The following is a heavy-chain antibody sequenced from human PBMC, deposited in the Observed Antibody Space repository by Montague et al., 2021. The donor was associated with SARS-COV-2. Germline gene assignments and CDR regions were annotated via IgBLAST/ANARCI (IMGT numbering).Heavy chain of an antibody. CDR2: ISSSSSYI. V-gene: IGHV3-21*01. D-gene: IGHD3-22*01. J-gene: IGHJ4*02. Sequence: SLRLSCAASGFTFSSYSMNWVRQAPGKGLEWVSSISSSSSYIYYADSXXGRFTISRDNAKNSLYLQMNSLRAEDTAVYYCARDLTEYYYDSSGFTRYFDYWGQGTLVTVSS. CDR3: ARDLTEYYYDSSGFTRYFDY. CDR1: GFTFSSYS.